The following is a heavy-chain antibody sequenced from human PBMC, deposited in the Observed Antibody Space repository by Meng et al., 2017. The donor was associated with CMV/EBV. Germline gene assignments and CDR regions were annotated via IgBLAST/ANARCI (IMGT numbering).Heavy chain of an antibody. D-gene: IGHD5-24*01. CDR2: INPNSGGT. CDR1: GYTFTGYY. V-gene: IGHV1-2*02. J-gene: IGHJ4*02. CDR3: ARVISRDGYNLLSY. Sequence: ASVKVSCKASGYTFTGYYMHWVRQAPGQGLEWMGWINPNSGGTNYAQKFQGRVTMTRDTSISTAYMELSNLRSDDTAVYYCARVISRDGYNLLSYWGQGTLVTVSS.